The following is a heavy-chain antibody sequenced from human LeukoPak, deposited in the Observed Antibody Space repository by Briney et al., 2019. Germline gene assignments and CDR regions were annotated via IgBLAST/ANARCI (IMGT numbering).Heavy chain of an antibody. V-gene: IGHV1-2*02. Sequence: ASMKVSCKASGYTFSDFYIHWVRQAPGHGLEWMGWVYPNTGGTIYAQKFQGRVTMTSDTSINTAYMELSRLRSDDTAVYYCARDGPYGSGGDWFDPWGQGTLVTVSS. J-gene: IGHJ5*02. D-gene: IGHD3-10*01. CDR3: ARDGPYGSGGDWFDP. CDR2: VYPNTGGT. CDR1: GYTFSDFY.